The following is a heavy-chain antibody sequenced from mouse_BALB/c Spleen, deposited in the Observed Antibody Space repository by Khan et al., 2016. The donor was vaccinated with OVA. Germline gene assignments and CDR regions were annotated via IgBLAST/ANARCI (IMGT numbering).Heavy chain of an antibody. D-gene: IGHD1-1*01. CDR3: ERPPFDYCGSNDGYAMDY. CDR1: GYTFSSYW. Sequence: QVQLQQSGAELMKPGASVKISCKATGYTFSSYWIEWVKQRPGHGLEWIGEILPGSGSTTYNEKFKAKATFTADTSSNTAYMQLSRLTSEESAYYYCERPPFDYCGSNDGYAMDYWGQGTSVTVAA. J-gene: IGHJ4*01. CDR2: ILPGSGST. V-gene: IGHV1-9*01.